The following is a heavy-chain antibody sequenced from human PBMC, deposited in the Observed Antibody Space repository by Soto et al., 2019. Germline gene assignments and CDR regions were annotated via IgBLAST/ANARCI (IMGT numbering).Heavy chain of an antibody. D-gene: IGHD2-2*01. V-gene: IGHV4-34*01. J-gene: IGHJ3*02. CDR1: GGSFTSYY. Sequence: QVQLQQWGAGLLKPSETLSLTGAVYGGSFTSYYWCWIRQPPGKGLELIGEINRSGSTYYNPSLKSRVTIAVDTSKNQFSLKLSSVAAADTAVYYCARGREYHDRGAFDIWGQGTMVTVSS. CDR3: ARGREYHDRGAFDI. CDR2: INRSGST.